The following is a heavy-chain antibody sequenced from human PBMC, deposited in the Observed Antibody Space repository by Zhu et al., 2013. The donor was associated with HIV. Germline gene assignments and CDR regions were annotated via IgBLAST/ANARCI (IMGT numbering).Heavy chain of an antibody. CDR1: GGTFSSYA. CDR2: IIPTFGTA. J-gene: IGHJ6*02. V-gene: IGHV1-69*01. CDR3: ARNSEYQLLTGYYYGMDV. D-gene: IGHD2-2*01. Sequence: QVQLVQSGAEVKKPGSSVKVSCKASGGTFSSYAISWVRQAPGQGLEWMGGIIPTFGTANYAQKFQGRVTITADESTSTAYMELSSLRSEDTAVYYCARNSEYQLLTGYYYGMDVVGPRDHGHRLL.